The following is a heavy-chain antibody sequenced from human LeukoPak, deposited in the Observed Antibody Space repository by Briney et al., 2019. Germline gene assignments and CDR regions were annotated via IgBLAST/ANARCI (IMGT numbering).Heavy chain of an antibody. CDR2: IYYSGST. Sequence: SETLSLTCTVSGGSISSYYWSWIRQSPGKGLEWIGYIYYSGSTNYNPSLKSRVTISVDTSKNQFSLKLSSVTAADTAVYYCARRHLDAATWFDPWGQGTLVTVSS. D-gene: IGHD3/OR15-3a*01. J-gene: IGHJ5*02. CDR3: ARRHLDAATWFDP. CDR1: GGSISSYY. V-gene: IGHV4-59*08.